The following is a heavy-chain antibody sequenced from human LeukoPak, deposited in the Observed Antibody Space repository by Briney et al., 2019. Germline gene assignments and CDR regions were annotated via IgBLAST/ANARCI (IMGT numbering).Heavy chain of an antibody. CDR2: IKPSGGGT. J-gene: IGHJ1*01. Sequence: SVKLSCKASGYTFTNYYVHWVRQTPGQRLEWMGIIKPSGGGTSYALNFQGRVTMTRDTSTSTAYMELSSLRSEDTAVYYCARDHFDSSGYYYLLGYFEHWGQGPLVTVSS. CDR1: GYTFTNYY. CDR3: ARDHFDSSGYYYLLGYFEH. V-gene: IGHV1-46*01. D-gene: IGHD3-22*01.